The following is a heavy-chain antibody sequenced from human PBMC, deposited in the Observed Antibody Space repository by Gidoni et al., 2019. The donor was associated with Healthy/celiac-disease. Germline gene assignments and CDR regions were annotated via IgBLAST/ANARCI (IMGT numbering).Heavy chain of an antibody. Sequence: EVQLVESGGGLVKPGGSLRLPCAASGFPSSSYSMNWVRQAPGKGLEWVSSISSSSSYIYYADSVKGRFTISRDNAKNSLYLQMNSLRAEDTAVYYCARENSSSWSDLYYYYYYMDVWGKGTTVTVSS. V-gene: IGHV3-21*01. J-gene: IGHJ6*03. D-gene: IGHD6-13*01. CDR3: ARENSSSWSDLYYYYYYMDV. CDR2: ISSSSSYI. CDR1: GFPSSSYS.